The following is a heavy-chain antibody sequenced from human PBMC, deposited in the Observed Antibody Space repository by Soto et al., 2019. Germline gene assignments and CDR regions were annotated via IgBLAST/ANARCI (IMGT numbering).Heavy chain of an antibody. CDR2: ISYDGNNK. J-gene: IGHJ6*02. Sequence: QVQLVESGGGVVQPGRSLRLSCAASGFTFSSYAMHWVRQAPGKGLEWVAVISYDGNNKYYADSVKGRFTISRDNSKNTLYLQMNSLRAEDTAVYYCARERYCGSTSCYRRHYYYYGMDVWGQGTTVTVSS. V-gene: IGHV3-30-3*01. D-gene: IGHD2-2*01. CDR1: GFTFSSYA. CDR3: ARERYCGSTSCYRRHYYYYGMDV.